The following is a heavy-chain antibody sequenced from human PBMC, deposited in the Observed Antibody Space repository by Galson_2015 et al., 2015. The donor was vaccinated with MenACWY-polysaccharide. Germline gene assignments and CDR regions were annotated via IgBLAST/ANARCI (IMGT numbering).Heavy chain of an antibody. V-gene: IGHV3-48*01. D-gene: IGHD3-22*01. Sequence: SLRLSCAGSGFSFSSYSMNWVRQAPGKGLEWVSYISSSSSTIYYADSVKGRFTISRDNAKNSLFLQMNSLRAEDTAVYYCARERYYDSSFTFDYWGQGTLVTVSS. J-gene: IGHJ4*02. CDR1: GFSFSSYS. CDR2: ISSSSSTI. CDR3: ARERYYDSSFTFDY.